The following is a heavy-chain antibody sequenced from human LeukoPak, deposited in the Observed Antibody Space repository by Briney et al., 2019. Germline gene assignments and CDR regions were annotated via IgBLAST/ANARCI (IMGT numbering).Heavy chain of an antibody. CDR1: GYSFSIYA. V-gene: IGHV3-30-3*01. CDR3: ARESWGSGFDY. D-gene: IGHD7-27*01. CDR2: ISYDGSNK. J-gene: IGHJ4*02. Sequence: GRSLRLSCAASGYSFSIYAMYRVRQAPGKGLEWVAVISYDGSNKYYADSVKGRFTISRDNSKNTLYPQMNSLRAEDTAVYYCARESWGSGFDYWGQGTLVTVSS.